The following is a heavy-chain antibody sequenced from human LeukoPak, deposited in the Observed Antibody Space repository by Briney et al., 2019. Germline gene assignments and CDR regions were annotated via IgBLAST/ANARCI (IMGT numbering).Heavy chain of an antibody. CDR1: GYTFTSYY. CDR3: ARGTGIAAAVTSLFQY. D-gene: IGHD6-13*01. Sequence: ASVKVSCKASGYTFTSYYMHWVRQAPGQGLEWRGVINPSGGTTSYAQKFQGRVTMTRDTSTSTVYMELSSLRSEDTAVYYCARGTGIAAAVTSLFQYWGQGTLVTVSS. J-gene: IGHJ1*01. CDR2: INPSGGTT. V-gene: IGHV1-46*01.